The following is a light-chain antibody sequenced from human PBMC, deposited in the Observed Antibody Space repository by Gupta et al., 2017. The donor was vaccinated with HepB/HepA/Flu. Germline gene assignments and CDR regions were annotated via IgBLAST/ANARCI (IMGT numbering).Light chain of an antibody. V-gene: IGKV1-39*01. Sequence: DIQMTQSPSSLSASVGDRVTITCRASQSITVYLNWYQQKPGKAPKLLMYASSTLQSGVPSRFSGSGSGTEFTLTISSLQPEDFATYCCQQSDNVPFTFGHGTKVDFK. CDR2: ASS. CDR3: QQSDNVPFT. J-gene: IGKJ3*01. CDR1: QSITVY.